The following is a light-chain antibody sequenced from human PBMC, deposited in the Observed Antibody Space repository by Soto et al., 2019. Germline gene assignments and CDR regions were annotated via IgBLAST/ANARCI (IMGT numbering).Light chain of an antibody. Sequence: EIVLTQSPATLSLSPGERATLSCRASQSVSSNYLAWYQQKPGQAPRLLISGASTRATGIPARFSGSGSGTEFTLTISSLQSEDFAVYYCEQYNNWPITFGQGTRLEIK. CDR2: GAS. J-gene: IGKJ5*01. V-gene: IGKV3-15*01. CDR1: QSVSSN. CDR3: EQYNNWPIT.